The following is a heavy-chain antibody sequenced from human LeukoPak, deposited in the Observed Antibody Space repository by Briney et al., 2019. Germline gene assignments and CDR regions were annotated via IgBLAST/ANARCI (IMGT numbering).Heavy chain of an antibody. CDR1: GFTFSDYY. J-gene: IGHJ4*02. D-gene: IGHD1-26*01. CDR3: ARAPYSGSYTGLDY. CDR2: ISSSSSYT. V-gene: IGHV3-11*06. Sequence: GGSLRLSCAASGFTFSDYYMSWIRQAPGKGLEWVSYISSSSSYTNYADSVKGRFTISRDNAKNPLYLQMNSLRAEDTAVYYCARAPYSGSYTGLDYWGQGTLVTVSS.